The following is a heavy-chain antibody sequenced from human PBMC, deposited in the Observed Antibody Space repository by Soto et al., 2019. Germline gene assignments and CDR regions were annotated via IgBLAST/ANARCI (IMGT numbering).Heavy chain of an antibody. D-gene: IGHD6-6*01. V-gene: IGHV1-18*01. CDR3: AHIAARPYYFDY. CDR2: VGTNNDNT. CDR1: GYTFTAYG. J-gene: IGHJ4*02. Sequence: ASVKVSCKTSGYTFTAYGLAWLRQAPGQRPEWMGWVGTNNDNTNYAEKFQGRVTMTTDTSTATTYMELRSLRSDDTATYYCAHIAARPYYFDYWGQGTLVTVSS.